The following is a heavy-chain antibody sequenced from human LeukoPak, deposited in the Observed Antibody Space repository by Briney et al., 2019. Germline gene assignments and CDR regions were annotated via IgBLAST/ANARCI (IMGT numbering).Heavy chain of an antibody. J-gene: IGHJ6*04. D-gene: IGHD3-10*02. CDR2: ISSSGSTI. V-gene: IGHV3-48*03. Sequence: AGSLRLSCAASGFTFSSYKMNWVRQAPGKGLEWVSYISSSGSTIYYEDSVKGRFTISRDNAKNSLYLQMNSLRAEDTAVYYCAERGITMIGGVWGKGTTVTISS. CDR3: AERGITMIGGV. CDR1: GFTFSSYK.